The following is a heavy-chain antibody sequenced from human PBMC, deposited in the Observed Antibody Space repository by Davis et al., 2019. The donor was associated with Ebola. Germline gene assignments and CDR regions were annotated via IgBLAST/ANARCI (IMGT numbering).Heavy chain of an antibody. V-gene: IGHV1-18*01. CDR3: ARAVTMVLPSGWFDP. J-gene: IGHJ5*02. CDR1: GYTFTRYG. Sequence: AASVKVSCKASGYTFTRYGISWVRQAPGQGLEWMGWISAYNGNTNYAQNLQGRVTMTTDTSTSTAYMEVRSQRYDDTAVYYCARAVTMVLPSGWFDPWGQGTLVTVSS. CDR2: ISAYNGNT. D-gene: IGHD3-10*01.